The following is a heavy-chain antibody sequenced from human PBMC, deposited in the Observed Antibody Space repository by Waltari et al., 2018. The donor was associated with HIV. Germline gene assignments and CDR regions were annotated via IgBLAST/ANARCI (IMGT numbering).Heavy chain of an antibody. J-gene: IGHJ3*01. Sequence: EVQLVESGGGLVQPGGSLRLSCAASGFTFGNSWMHWFRQAPGRGLEWVANIRGDGSVTNYADSVKGRFTISRENAKNSLFLQMNSLTAEDAAVYYCAREGGSCSGGYCLDAYDVWGPGTMVTISS. D-gene: IGHD2-15*01. CDR1: GFTFGNSW. V-gene: IGHV3-7*01. CDR2: IRGDGSVT. CDR3: AREGGSCSGGYCLDAYDV.